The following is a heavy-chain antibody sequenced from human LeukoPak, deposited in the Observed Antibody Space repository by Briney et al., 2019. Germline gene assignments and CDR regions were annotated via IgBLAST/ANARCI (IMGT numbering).Heavy chain of an antibody. V-gene: IGHV3-11*04. CDR3: AKGSSLATYGSGSYRIDY. J-gene: IGHJ4*02. CDR2: ISSGGSTI. D-gene: IGHD3-10*01. CDR1: GFTFSDYY. Sequence: GGSLRLSCAVSGFTFSDYYMSWIRQAPGKGLEWVSYISSGGSTISHADSVKGRFTISRDNAENSLYLQMNSLRAEDTAVYYCAKGSSLATYGSGSYRIDYWGQGTLVTVSS.